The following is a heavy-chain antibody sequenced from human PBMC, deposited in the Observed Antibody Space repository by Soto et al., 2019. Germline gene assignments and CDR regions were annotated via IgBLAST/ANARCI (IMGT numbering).Heavy chain of an antibody. CDR1: GDSVSTNIAA. CDR2: TLYRSSKWYN. D-gene: IGHD1-7*01. V-gene: IGHV6-1*01. Sequence: PSETLSLTCATSGDSVSTNIAAWSWIRQSPSRGLEWLGRTLYRSSKWYNEYAVSVKSRMTINPDTSKNQFSLQLNSVTPEDTAVYYCARDAAPTLNYPHGMDVWGQGTAVTVSS. CDR3: ARDAAPTLNYPHGMDV. J-gene: IGHJ6*02.